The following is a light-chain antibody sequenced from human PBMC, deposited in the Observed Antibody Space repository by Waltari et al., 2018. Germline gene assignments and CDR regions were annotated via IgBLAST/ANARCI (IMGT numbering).Light chain of an antibody. J-gene: IGLJ2*01. Sequence: SVLTQPPSASGAPGQRVTISCSGSSSNIGSHYVYWYQQLPGTAPKLLIYTDDQRAAGGPDRVSASKSVTSASLAISGLRSEDEADYYCAAWDDSPSGHVVFGGGTKLTVL. CDR1: SSNIGSHY. V-gene: IGLV1-47*02. CDR3: AAWDDSPSGHVV. CDR2: TDD.